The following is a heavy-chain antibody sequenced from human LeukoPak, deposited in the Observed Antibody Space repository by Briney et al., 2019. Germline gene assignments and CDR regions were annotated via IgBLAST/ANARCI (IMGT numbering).Heavy chain of an antibody. CDR3: ARDRNVGWFGELSDLDY. D-gene: IGHD3-10*01. CDR2: ISSSGSTI. Sequence: PGGSLRLSCAASGLTFSSYEMNWVRQAPGKGLEWVSYISSSGSTIYYADSVKGRFTISRDNAKNSLYLQMNSLRAEDTAVYYCARDRNVGWFGELSDLDYWGQGTLVTVSS. CDR1: GLTFSSYE. J-gene: IGHJ4*02. V-gene: IGHV3-48*03.